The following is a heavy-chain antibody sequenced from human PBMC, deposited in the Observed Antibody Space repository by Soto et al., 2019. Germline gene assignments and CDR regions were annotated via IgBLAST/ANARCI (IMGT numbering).Heavy chain of an antibody. CDR2: SIPIFGTA. J-gene: IGHJ6*02. D-gene: IGHD1-26*01. V-gene: IGHV1-69*01. Sequence: QVQLVQSGAEVKKPGSSVKVSCKASGGTFSSYAISWVRQAPGQGLEWMGGSIPIFGTANYAQKFQGRVTITADESTSTDYMELSSLRSEDTAVYYCAREWELPPSRYYGMDVWGQGTTVTVYS. CDR1: GGTFSSYA. CDR3: AREWELPPSRYYGMDV.